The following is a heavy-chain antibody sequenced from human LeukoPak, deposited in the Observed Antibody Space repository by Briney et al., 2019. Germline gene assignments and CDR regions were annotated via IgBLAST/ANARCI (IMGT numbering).Heavy chain of an antibody. CDR1: GGSISSYY. D-gene: IGHD1-26*01. Sequence: PSETLSLTCTVSGGSISSYYWSWLRQPPGKGLEWVGYIYYSGSPNYNPSLKSRVTISVDTSKKQFSLKLSSVTAADTAVYYCARVVGARHVDYWGQGTLVTVSS. CDR2: IYYSGSP. V-gene: IGHV4-59*01. CDR3: ARVVGARHVDY. J-gene: IGHJ4*02.